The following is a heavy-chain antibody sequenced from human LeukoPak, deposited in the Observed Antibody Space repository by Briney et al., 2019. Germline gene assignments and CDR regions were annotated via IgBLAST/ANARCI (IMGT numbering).Heavy chain of an antibody. CDR2: INPSGGST. V-gene: IGHV1-46*01. J-gene: IGHJ5*02. CDR3: ASAAIPIEGWSDP. D-gene: IGHD3-3*01. CDR1: GYTFTSYY. Sequence: ASVKVSCKASGYTFTSYYMHWVRQAPGQGLEWMGIINPSGGSTSYAQKFQGRVTMTRDTSTSTVYMELSSLRSEDTAVYYCASAAIPIEGWSDPWGQGTLVTVSS.